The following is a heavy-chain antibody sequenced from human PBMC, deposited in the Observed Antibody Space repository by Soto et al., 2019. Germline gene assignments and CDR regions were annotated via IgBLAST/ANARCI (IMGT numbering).Heavy chain of an antibody. Sequence: SETLSLTCSVSGRSMSSNYWSWIRQPPGKGLEWIGYVYNSGSTNYNPSLKSRVTISEDTSKSQFSLKVNSMTAADTAVYYCARYRREAVAGYTLDNWGQGILVTVSS. D-gene: IGHD6-13*01. V-gene: IGHV4-59*01. CDR3: ARYRREAVAGYTLDN. CDR1: GRSMSSNY. CDR2: VYNSGST. J-gene: IGHJ4*02.